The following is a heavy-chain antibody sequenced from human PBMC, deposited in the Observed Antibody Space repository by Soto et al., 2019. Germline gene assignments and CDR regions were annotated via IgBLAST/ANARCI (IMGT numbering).Heavy chain of an antibody. Sequence: GGSLRLSCSASGFTFSSYAMHWVRQAPGKGLEYVSAISSNGGSTYYADSVKRRFTISRDNSKNTLYLQMSSLRAEDTAVYYCVRAPPMVRGSSPDYWGEGTLVTVSS. CDR3: VRAPPMVRGSSPDY. V-gene: IGHV3-64D*06. J-gene: IGHJ4*02. CDR2: ISSNGGST. D-gene: IGHD3-10*01. CDR1: GFTFSSYA.